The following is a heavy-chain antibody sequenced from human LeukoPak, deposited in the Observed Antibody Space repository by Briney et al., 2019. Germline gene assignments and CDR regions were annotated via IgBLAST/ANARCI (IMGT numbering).Heavy chain of an antibody. CDR2: IYYSGST. CDR3: ARQQIVATAFDY. V-gene: IGHV4-59*08. Sequence: PSETLSLTCTVSGGSISSYYRSWIRQPPGKGLEWTGYIYYSGSTNYNPSLKSRVTISVDTSKNQFSLKLSSVTAADTAVYYCARQQIVATAFDYWGQGTLVTVSS. CDR1: GGSISSYY. D-gene: IGHD5-12*01. J-gene: IGHJ4*02.